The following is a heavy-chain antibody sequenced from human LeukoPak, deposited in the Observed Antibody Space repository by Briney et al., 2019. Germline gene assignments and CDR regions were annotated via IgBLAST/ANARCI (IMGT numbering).Heavy chain of an antibody. D-gene: IGHD3-3*01. CDR3: ARGPYYDFWSGYYYYFDY. CDR2: MNPNSGNT. Sequence: ASVKVSCKASGYTFTSYDINWVRQATGQGLEWMGWMNPNSGNTGYAQKFQGRVTMTRNTPISTAYMELSSLRSEDTAVYYCARGPYYDFWSGYYYYFDYWGQGTLVTVSS. CDR1: GYTFTSYD. V-gene: IGHV1-8*01. J-gene: IGHJ4*02.